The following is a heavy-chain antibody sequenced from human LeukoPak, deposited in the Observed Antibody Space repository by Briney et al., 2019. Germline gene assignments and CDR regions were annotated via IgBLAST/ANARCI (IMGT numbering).Heavy chain of an antibody. J-gene: IGHJ6*02. CDR1: GYTFTSYG. D-gene: IGHD2-2*01. Sequence: ASVNVSCKASGYTFTSYGISWVRQAPGQGLEWMGWISAYNGNTNYAQKLQGRVTMTTDTSTSTAYMELRSLRSDDTAVYYCAREVRRHRYCSSTSCKPYGMDVWGQGTTVTVSS. CDR2: ISAYNGNT. CDR3: AREVRRHRYCSSTSCKPYGMDV. V-gene: IGHV1-18*01.